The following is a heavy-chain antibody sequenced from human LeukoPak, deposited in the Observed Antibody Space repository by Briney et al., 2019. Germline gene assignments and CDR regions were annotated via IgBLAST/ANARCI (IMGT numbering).Heavy chain of an antibody. CDR1: GGTFSSYA. CDR2: IKQDGTEK. CDR3: AREASYFDSSGYHYYYYYGMDV. Sequence: SCKASGGTFSSYAISWVRQAPGKGLEWVASIKQDGTEKYYVDSVKGRFTISRDNAKNSLYLQMNSLRAEDTAVYYCAREASYFDSSGYHYYYYYGMDVWGQGTTVTVSS. J-gene: IGHJ6*02. V-gene: IGHV3-7*01. D-gene: IGHD3-22*01.